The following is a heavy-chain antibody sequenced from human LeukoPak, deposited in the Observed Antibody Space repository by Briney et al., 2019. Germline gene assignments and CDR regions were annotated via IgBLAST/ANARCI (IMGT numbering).Heavy chain of an antibody. J-gene: IGHJ4*02. Sequence: SVKVSCKASGGTFSSYAISWVRQAPGQGLEWMGGIIPIFCTANYAQKFQGRVTITADKSTSTAYMELSSLRSEDKAVYYCARGEMGIAVAGIVTSPFDYWGQGTLVTVSS. CDR2: IIPIFCTA. D-gene: IGHD6-19*01. CDR1: GGTFSSYA. V-gene: IGHV1-69*06. CDR3: ARGEMGIAVAGIVTSPFDY.